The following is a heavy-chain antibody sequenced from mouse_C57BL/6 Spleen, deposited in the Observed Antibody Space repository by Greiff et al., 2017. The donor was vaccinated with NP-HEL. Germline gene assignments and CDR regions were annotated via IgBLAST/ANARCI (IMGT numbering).Heavy chain of an antibody. J-gene: IGHJ1*03. Sequence: VKLQESGPELVKPGASVKISCKASGYAFSSSWMNWVKQRPGKGLEWIGRIYPGDGDTNYNGKFKGKATLTADKSSSTAYMQLSSLTSEDSAVYFCARHGYYAWYFDVWGTGTTVTVSS. CDR1: GYAFSSSW. D-gene: IGHD2-3*01. CDR2: IYPGDGDT. CDR3: ARHGYYAWYFDV. V-gene: IGHV1-82*01.